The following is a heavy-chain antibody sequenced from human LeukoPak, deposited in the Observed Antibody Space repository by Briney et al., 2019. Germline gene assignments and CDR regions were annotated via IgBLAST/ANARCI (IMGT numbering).Heavy chain of an antibody. Sequence: GGSLRLSCAASGFTFSDFGMNWVRQAPGKGLEWVAFIRYDGRSQPYVDSVKGRFTISRDNSKNTLYLQMNSLRIDDTAVYYCAKDGGVDYWGQGTLVTVSS. CDR1: GFTFSDFG. CDR3: AKDGGVDY. CDR2: IRYDGRSQ. V-gene: IGHV3-30*02. J-gene: IGHJ4*02. D-gene: IGHD3-3*01.